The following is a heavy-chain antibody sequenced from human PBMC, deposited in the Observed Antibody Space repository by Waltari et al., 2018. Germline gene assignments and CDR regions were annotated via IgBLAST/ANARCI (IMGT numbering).Heavy chain of an antibody. V-gene: IGHV3-7*01. Sequence: EVQLVESGGGLVQPGGSLSLACATSGSRIRDSWMSWVRQAPGKGLEWLANIRYDGGVKDIVDSVKGRFTVSRDNAENSLFLHMNSLRVEDTAVYYCARENYNGAAGDYWGQGTLVTVSS. CDR1: GSRIRDSW. CDR2: IRYDGGVK. J-gene: IGHJ4*02. D-gene: IGHD6-13*01. CDR3: ARENYNGAAGDY.